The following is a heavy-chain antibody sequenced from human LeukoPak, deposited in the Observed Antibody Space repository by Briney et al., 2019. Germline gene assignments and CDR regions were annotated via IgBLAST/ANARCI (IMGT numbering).Heavy chain of an antibody. Sequence: GGSLRLSCAASGFTFSNYAMTWVRQAPGKGLEWVATVSHGGDYTYHADSVKGRFTISRDNFKNTLYLQMNSLRVEDTAVYYCAKAIGQEVPAASRWYDPWGQGTLVTASS. CDR1: GFTFSNYA. V-gene: IGHV3-23*01. D-gene: IGHD2-2*01. J-gene: IGHJ5*02. CDR2: VSHGGDYT. CDR3: AKAIGQEVPAASRWYDP.